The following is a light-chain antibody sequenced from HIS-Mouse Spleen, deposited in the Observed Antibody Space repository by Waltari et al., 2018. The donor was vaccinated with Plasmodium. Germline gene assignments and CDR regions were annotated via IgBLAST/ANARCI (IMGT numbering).Light chain of an antibody. V-gene: IGKV3-15*01. CDR2: GAS. CDR1: QSVSSN. J-gene: IGKJ3*01. Sequence: EIVMTQSPATLSVPPGERATLSCRASQSVSSNLAWYQQKPGQAPRLLIYGASTRATGIPARCSGSVSGTEFTLTISRLHSEDFSIYYCQQYNNWSFTFGPGTKVDIK. CDR3: QQYNNWSFT.